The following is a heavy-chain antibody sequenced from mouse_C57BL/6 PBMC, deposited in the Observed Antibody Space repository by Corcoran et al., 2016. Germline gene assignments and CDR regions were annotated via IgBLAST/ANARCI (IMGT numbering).Heavy chain of an antibody. V-gene: IGHV3-6*01. CDR1: GYSITSGYY. CDR3: AREGFYDGYYSAY. D-gene: IGHD2-3*01. Sequence: DVQLQESGPGLVKPSQSLSPTCSVTGYSITSGYYWNWIRQFPGNKLEWMGYITYDGTNNYNPSLKNRISITRDTSKNQFFLKLNSVTTEDTATYYCAREGFYDGYYSAYWGQGTLVTVSA. J-gene: IGHJ3*01. CDR2: ITYDGTN.